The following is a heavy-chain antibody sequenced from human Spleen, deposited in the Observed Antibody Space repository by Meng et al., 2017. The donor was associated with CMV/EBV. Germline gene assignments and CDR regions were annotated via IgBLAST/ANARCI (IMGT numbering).Heavy chain of an antibody. Sequence: CNTSRYTFTDYSMHWVRQAPGQSLEWMGWINAGNGDTKYSQKFQGRVTITWDTSASTVYMELNSLTSEDTAVYYCARDGWQQTFYFDYWGQGALVTVSS. V-gene: IGHV1-3*01. CDR3: ARDGWQQTFYFDY. CDR2: INAGNGDT. CDR1: RYTFTDYS. D-gene: IGHD6-13*01. J-gene: IGHJ4*02.